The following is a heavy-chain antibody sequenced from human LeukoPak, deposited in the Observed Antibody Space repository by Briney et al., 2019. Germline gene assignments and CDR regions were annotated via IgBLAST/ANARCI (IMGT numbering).Heavy chain of an antibody. CDR3: SSQPAVLDLDC. CDR2: TKPDGSGK. V-gene: IGHV3-7*01. J-gene: IGHJ4*02. Sequence: PGGSLRLSCAATGFAFSTYWMTWVRQAPGKGLEWVANTKPDGSGKNYLGSVKGRFTISRDNAKNSLYLYMSSLRVEDTAVYYCSSQPAVLDLDCWGQGTLVTVSS. D-gene: IGHD2-8*01. CDR1: GFAFSTYW.